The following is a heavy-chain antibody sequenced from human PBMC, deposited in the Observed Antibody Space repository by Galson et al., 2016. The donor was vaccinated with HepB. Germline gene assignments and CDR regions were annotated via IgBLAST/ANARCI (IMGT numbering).Heavy chain of an antibody. CDR1: GYSFTSYW. D-gene: IGHD2-15*01. Sequence: QSGAEVKKPGESLRISCKGYGYSFTSYWINWVRQMPGEGLEWMGRIDPSDSYTKYRPSFQGHVTISVDKSISTAYLQWSSLKASDTAMYYCARGGRYCSGGRCSSGANDYWGQGTLVTVSS. CDR2: IDPSDSYT. J-gene: IGHJ4*02. CDR3: ARGGRYCSGGRCSSGANDY. V-gene: IGHV5-10-1*01.